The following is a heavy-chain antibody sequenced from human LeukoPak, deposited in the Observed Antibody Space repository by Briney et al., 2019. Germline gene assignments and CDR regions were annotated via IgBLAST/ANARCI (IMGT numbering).Heavy chain of an antibody. CDR3: ARRFLYSSSSHFDY. V-gene: IGHV4-4*07. J-gene: IGHJ4*02. CDR1: GGFISTHY. Sequence: ASETLSLTCTVSGGFISTHYWSWIRQPAGKGLEWIGRISTTGSTNYYPSLSSRVTMSIDTSKNQFSLKLSSVTAADTAVYYCARRFLYSSSSHFDYWGQGTLVTVSS. CDR2: ISTTGST. D-gene: IGHD6-6*01.